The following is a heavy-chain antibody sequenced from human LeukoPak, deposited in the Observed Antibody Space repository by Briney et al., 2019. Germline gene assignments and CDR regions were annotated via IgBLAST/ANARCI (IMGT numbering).Heavy chain of an antibody. V-gene: IGHV5-51*01. D-gene: IGHD2-21*01. J-gene: IGHJ4*02. CDR3: ARRIAARAGEGIDY. Sequence: GESLKISYKGSGYSFTSYWIAWVRQMPGKGLEWMGIIYPGDSDTRYSPSFQGQVSISADKSISTAYLQWSSLKASDTAMYYCARRIAARAGEGIDYWAQGTLVTVSS. CDR2: IYPGDSDT. CDR1: GYSFTSYW.